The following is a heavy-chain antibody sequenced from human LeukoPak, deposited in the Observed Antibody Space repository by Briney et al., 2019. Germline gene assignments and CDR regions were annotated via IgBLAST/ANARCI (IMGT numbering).Heavy chain of an antibody. J-gene: IGHJ4*02. D-gene: IGHD5-18*01. CDR3: ASSRVYGYHDY. V-gene: IGHV3-23*01. Sequence: GGSLRLSCTASGFTFSTYPMYWVRQVPGKGLEWVSAITGSGDATYYAESMKGRFTLSRDNSKDTLYLQMNSLRAEDTAVYYCASSRVYGYHDYWGQGTLVIVSS. CDR1: GFTFSTYP. CDR2: ITGSGDAT.